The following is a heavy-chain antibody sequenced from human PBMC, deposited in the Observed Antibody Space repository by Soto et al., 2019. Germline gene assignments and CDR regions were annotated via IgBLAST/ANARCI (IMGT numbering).Heavy chain of an antibody. J-gene: IGHJ4*02. CDR2: MNPNSGDT. D-gene: IGHD4-17*01. CDR3: ARAHYSGDVDY. Sequence: QVQLVQSGAEVKEPGASVKVSCKSSGYTFSSYNINWVRQATGQGLEWMGWMNPNSGDTGYAQKFQGRVTMTRSTSISTAYMELSSLRSDDTAVYYCARAHYSGDVDYWGQGTLVTVSS. V-gene: IGHV1-8*01. CDR1: GYTFSSYN.